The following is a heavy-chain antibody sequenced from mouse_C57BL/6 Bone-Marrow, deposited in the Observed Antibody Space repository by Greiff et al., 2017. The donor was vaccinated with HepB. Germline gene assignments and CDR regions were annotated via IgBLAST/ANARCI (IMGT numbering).Heavy chain of an antibody. CDR3: VANWDGWFAY. CDR2: IRSKSNNYAT. V-gene: IGHV10-1*01. CDR1: GFSFNTYA. J-gene: IGHJ3*01. Sequence: EVQLQESGGGLVQPKGSLKLSCAASGFSFNTYAMNWVRQAPGKGLEWVARIRSKSNNYATYYADSVKDRFTISRDDSESMLYLQMNNLKTEDTAMYYCVANWDGWFAYWGQGTLVTVSA. D-gene: IGHD4-1*01.